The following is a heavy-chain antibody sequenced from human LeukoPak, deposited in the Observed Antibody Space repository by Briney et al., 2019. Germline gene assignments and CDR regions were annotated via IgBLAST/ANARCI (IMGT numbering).Heavy chain of an antibody. CDR2: ISYSGNT. D-gene: IGHD1-1*01. V-gene: IGHV4-39*01. Sequence: SETLSLTCTVSGDSISSSSYYWGWIRQPPGKGLEWIGSISYSGNTYYNPSLKSRVTISVDTSKNQFSLTLSSVTAADTAVYYCARLTPASTGYYFDYWGQGTLVTVSS. J-gene: IGHJ4*02. CDR3: ARLTPASTGYYFDY. CDR1: GDSISSSSYY.